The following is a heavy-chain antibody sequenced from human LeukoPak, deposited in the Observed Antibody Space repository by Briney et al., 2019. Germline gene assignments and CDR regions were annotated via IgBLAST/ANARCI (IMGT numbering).Heavy chain of an antibody. D-gene: IGHD1-26*01. J-gene: IGHJ5*02. CDR3: ARDAATCNWFDP. V-gene: IGHV3-74*01. CDR2: INSDGGST. CDR1: GFTFSSYW. Sequence: GGSLRLSCAASGFTFSSYWMHWVRQAPGKGLVWVSRINSDGGSTSYADSVKGRFTISRDNAKDTLYLQMNSLRAEDTAVYYCARDAATCNWFDPWGQGTLVTVSS.